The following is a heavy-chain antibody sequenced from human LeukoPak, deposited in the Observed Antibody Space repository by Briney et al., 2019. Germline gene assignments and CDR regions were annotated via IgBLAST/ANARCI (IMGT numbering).Heavy chain of an antibody. J-gene: IGHJ6*03. V-gene: IGHV1-69*05. CDR2: IIPIFGTA. D-gene: IGHD5-12*01. Sequence: SVKVSCKASGGTFSSYAISWVRQAPGQGLEWMGGIIPIFGTANYAQKFQGRVTITTDESTSTAYVELSSLRSEDTAVYYCARDGGYGEYTTTDYYYMDVWGKGTTVTVSS. CDR1: GGTFSSYA. CDR3: ARDGGYGEYTTTDYYYMDV.